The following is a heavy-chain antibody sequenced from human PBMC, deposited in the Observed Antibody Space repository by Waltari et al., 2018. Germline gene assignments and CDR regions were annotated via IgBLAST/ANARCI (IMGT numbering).Heavy chain of an antibody. CDR1: GYSFTSYW. J-gene: IGHJ6*03. D-gene: IGHD2-2*01. V-gene: IGHV5-51*01. CDR3: ARHAQPRFYYYYMDV. CDR2: IYPGDSDT. Sequence: EVQLVQSGAEVKKPGESLKISCKGSGYSFTSYWIGWVRQMPGKGLEWMGIIYPGDSDTRYSPSFQGQVTISAAKSISTAYLQWSSLKASDTAMYYCARHAQPRFYYYYMDVWGKGTTVTISS.